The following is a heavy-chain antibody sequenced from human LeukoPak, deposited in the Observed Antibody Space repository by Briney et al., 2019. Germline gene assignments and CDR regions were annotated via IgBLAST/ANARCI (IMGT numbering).Heavy chain of an antibody. CDR3: ARRHSSGWWFDY. J-gene: IGHJ4*02. V-gene: IGHV4-59*08. Sequence: SETLSLTCTVSGGSISSSYWSWIRQPPGKGLEWIGYIYYSGSTNYNPSLKSRVTMSVDTSKNQFSLKLSSVTAADTAVYYCARRHSSGWWFDYWGQGTLATVSS. D-gene: IGHD6-19*01. CDR2: IYYSGST. CDR1: GGSISSSY.